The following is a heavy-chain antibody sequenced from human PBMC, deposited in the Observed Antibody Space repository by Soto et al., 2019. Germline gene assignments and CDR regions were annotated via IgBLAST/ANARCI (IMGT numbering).Heavy chain of an antibody. J-gene: IGHJ5*02. V-gene: IGHV4-34*01. Sequence: KPSETLSLTCAVYGGSFSGYYWSWIRQPPGKGLEWIGEINHSGSTNYNPSLKSRVTISVDTSKNQFSLKLSSVTAADTAVYYCARVYAYYYDSSGYYYLYNWFDPWGQGTLVTVSS. D-gene: IGHD3-22*01. CDR3: ARVYAYYYDSSGYYYLYNWFDP. CDR2: INHSGST. CDR1: GGSFSGYY.